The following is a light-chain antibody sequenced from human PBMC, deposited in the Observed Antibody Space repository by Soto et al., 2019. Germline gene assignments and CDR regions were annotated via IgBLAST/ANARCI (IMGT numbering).Light chain of an antibody. CDR2: KAS. J-gene: IGKJ1*01. CDR1: QSVSTW. CDR3: QQYEAFSRT. V-gene: IGKV1-5*03. Sequence: IQVTQSPSILSASEGDRVTITCRASQSVSTWLAWYQQKPGKAPKLLIYKASSLNNGVPSRFSGSGSGTEFNLTISSLQPDDFATYYCQQYEAFSRTFGQGTSVEVK.